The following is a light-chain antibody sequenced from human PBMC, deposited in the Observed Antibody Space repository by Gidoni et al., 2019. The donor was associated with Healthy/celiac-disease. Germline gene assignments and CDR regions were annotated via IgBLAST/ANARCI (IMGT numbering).Light chain of an antibody. CDR1: QSVSSN. CDR3: QQYNNWRYT. Sequence: EIVTTQSPATLSVSPGERATLSCRASQSVSSNLAWYQRKPGQAPRLLNYGASNRATGIPARFSGGGSGTEFTLTSSSLQSEDFAVDYCQQYNNWRYTFGQGTKLEIK. J-gene: IGKJ2*01. V-gene: IGKV3-15*01. CDR2: GAS.